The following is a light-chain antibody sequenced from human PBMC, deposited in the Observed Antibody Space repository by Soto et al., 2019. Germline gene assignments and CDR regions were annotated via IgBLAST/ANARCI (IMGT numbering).Light chain of an antibody. CDR3: QQYGSSLRT. CDR2: GAS. Sequence: EITLTQSPGTLSLSPGERATLSGLASQSVSSSYLAWYQQKPGQAPRLLIYGASSRATGIPDRFSGSGSGTDFTLTISRLEPEDFAVYYCQQYGSSLRTFGGGTKVDIK. J-gene: IGKJ4*01. CDR1: QSVSSSY. V-gene: IGKV3-20*01.